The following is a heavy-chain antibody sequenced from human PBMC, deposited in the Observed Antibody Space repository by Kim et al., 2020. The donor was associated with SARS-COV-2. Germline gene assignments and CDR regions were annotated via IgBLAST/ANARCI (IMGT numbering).Heavy chain of an antibody. CDR3: ARDRGSLSGMDV. CDR2: IIPIFGTT. J-gene: IGHJ6*02. D-gene: IGHD2-15*01. Sequence: SVKVSCKASGGTFSQYDISWVRQAPGQGLEWMGAIIPIFGTTHYAPKFQGRVTITADEFTNTANMELTSLTSGDTAVYYCARDRGSLSGMDVWGQGTTVTVTS. CDR1: GGTFSQYD. V-gene: IGHV1-69*13.